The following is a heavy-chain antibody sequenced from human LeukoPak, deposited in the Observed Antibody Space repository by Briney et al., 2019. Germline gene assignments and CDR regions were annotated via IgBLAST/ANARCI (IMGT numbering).Heavy chain of an antibody. CDR2: IKQDGSEK. J-gene: IGHJ4*02. CDR3: AKDVFTMVRGVLEY. Sequence: GGSLRLSCAASGFTFSSHWMSWVRQAPGKGLEWVANIKQDGSEKYYADSVKGRFTISRDNAKNSLYLQMNSLRAEDTALYYCAKDVFTMVRGVLEYWGQGTLVTVSS. D-gene: IGHD3-10*01. CDR1: GFTFSSHW. V-gene: IGHV3-7*03.